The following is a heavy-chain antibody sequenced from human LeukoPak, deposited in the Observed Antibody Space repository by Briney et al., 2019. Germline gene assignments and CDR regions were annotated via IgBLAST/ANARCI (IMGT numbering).Heavy chain of an antibody. CDR3: ARGPSGYHNT. D-gene: IGHD5-12*01. J-gene: IGHJ4*02. CDR1: RFTFSDYY. Sequence: GGSLRLSCAASRFTFSDYYMSWIRQAPGKGLEWVANIKQDGSEKYYVDSVKGRFTISRDNAKNSLYLQMNSLRAEDTAVYYCARGPSGYHNTGGQGTLVTVSS. CDR2: IKQDGSEK. V-gene: IGHV3-7*01.